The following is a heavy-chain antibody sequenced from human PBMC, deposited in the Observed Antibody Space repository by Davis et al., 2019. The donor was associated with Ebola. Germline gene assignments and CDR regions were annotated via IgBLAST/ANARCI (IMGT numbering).Heavy chain of an antibody. D-gene: IGHD6-6*01. Sequence: GESLKISCAAYGFTFGDYAINWVRQAPGKGLEWVGFIRSKGYGGKTEYAASVKGRFIISRDDSVSVAYLQMNSLKTEDTAVYYCTRDLKQPRPSYYYGMDVWGQGTMVTVSS. CDR1: GFTFGDYA. CDR2: IRSKGYGGKT. CDR3: TRDLKQPRPSYYYGMDV. V-gene: IGHV3-49*04. J-gene: IGHJ6*02.